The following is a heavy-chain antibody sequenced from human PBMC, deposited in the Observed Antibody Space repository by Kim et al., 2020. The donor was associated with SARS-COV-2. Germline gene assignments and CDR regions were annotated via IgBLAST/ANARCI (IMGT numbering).Heavy chain of an antibody. D-gene: IGHD3-3*01. V-gene: IGHV3-23*01. Sequence: GGSLRLSCAASGFTFSSYAMSWVRQAPGKGLEWVSAISGSGGSTYYADSVKGRFTISRDNSKNTLYLQMNSLRAKDTAVYYCAKDPYYDFWSGYYFDYWGQGTLVTVSS. CDR1: GFTFSSYA. CDR3: AKDPYYDFWSGYYFDY. CDR2: ISGSGGST. J-gene: IGHJ4*02.